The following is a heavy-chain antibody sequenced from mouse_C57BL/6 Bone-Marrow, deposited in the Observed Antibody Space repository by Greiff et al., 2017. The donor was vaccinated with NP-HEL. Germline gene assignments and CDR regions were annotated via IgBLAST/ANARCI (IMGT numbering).Heavy chain of an antibody. Sequence: VQLKESGAELVKPGASVKLSCTASGFNIKDYYMHWVKQRTEQGLEWIGRIDPEDGETKYAPKFQGKATITADTSSNTAYLQLSSLTSEDTAVYDCARAIPNYYGSGWFAYWGQGTLVTVSA. CDR1: GFNIKDYY. CDR2: IDPEDGET. J-gene: IGHJ3*01. D-gene: IGHD1-1*01. V-gene: IGHV14-2*01. CDR3: ARAIPNYYGSGWFAY.